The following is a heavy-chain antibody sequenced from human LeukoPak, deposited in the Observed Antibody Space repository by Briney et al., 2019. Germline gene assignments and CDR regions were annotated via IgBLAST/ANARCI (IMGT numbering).Heavy chain of an antibody. J-gene: IGHJ4*02. CDR2: IIPIFGTA. CDR1: GGTFSSYA. CDR3: AREGRLLEWLLFDY. Sequence: SVKVSCKASGGTFSSYAISWVRQAPGQGLEWMGGIIPIFGTANYAQKFQGRVTITADESTSTAYMELSSLRSEDTAVYCCAREGRLLEWLLFDYWGQGTLVTVSS. V-gene: IGHV1-69*13. D-gene: IGHD3-3*01.